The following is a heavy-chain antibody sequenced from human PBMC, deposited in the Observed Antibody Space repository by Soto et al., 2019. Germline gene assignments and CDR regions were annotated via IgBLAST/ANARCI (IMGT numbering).Heavy chain of an antibody. V-gene: IGHV1-2*02. CDR2: INANSGVT. Sequence: VASVKVSCKASGYTFTDYYVHWVRQSPGQGLEWMGWINANSGVTKFPQKFQGRVIMTRDTSISTVYMELSRLTSDDTAVYYCARAGLTTLELATIYWGQGTQVTVSS. J-gene: IGHJ4*02. D-gene: IGHD5-12*01. CDR3: ARAGLTTLELATIY. CDR1: GYTFTDYY.